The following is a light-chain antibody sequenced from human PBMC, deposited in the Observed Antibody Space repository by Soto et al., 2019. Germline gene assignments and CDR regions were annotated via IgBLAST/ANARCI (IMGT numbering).Light chain of an antibody. CDR1: SSNIGAGYD. V-gene: IGLV1-40*01. CDR3: QSYDSSRV. CDR2: GNS. Sequence: QSVLTQPPSVSGAPGQRVTISCTGSSSNIGAGYDVHWYQQLPGTAPKLLIFGNSNRPSGVPDRFSGSKSGTSASLAITSLQVEDEADYYCQSYDSSRVFGGGTKLTVL. J-gene: IGLJ3*02.